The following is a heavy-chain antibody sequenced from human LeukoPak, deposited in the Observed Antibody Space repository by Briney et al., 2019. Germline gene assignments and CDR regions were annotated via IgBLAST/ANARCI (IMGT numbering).Heavy chain of an antibody. D-gene: IGHD2-8*02. Sequence: GGSLRLSCAVSGLTFNDAWMTWVRQAPGRGLEWVAGINDRSQGATSDYGASVRGRFTISRDDSNNVVSLQMNSLINEDAAVYYCTTGLCTDTACHWDDAFAVWGQGTTVAVSS. J-gene: IGHJ3*01. CDR2: INDRSQGATS. V-gene: IGHV3-15*01. CDR3: TTGLCTDTACHWDDAFAV. CDR1: GLTFNDAW.